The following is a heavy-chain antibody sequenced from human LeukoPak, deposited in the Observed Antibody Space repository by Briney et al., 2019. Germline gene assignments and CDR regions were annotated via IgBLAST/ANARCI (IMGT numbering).Heavy chain of an antibody. CDR2: ITSSSYI. CDR3: ARSAGTTN. J-gene: IGHJ4*02. D-gene: IGHD3-10*01. CDR1: GFIFSSYS. Sequence: GGALRLSCAASGFIFSSYSMNWVRQAPGKGLVWVSSITSSSYISYADSVKGRFTISRDNAKNSLSLQMNSLRAEDTAVYYCARSAGTTNWGQGTLVTASS. V-gene: IGHV3-21*01.